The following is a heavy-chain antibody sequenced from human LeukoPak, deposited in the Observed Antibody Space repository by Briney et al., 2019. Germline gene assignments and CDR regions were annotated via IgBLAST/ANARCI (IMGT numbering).Heavy chain of an antibody. V-gene: IGHV3-23*01. J-gene: IGHJ4*02. CDR1: GYTFSSYA. CDR2: ISGSGGST. CDR3: AKDHGVAAAGIPKWFDY. Sequence: GGSLRLSCAASGYTFSSYAMSWVRQAPGKGLEWVSVISGSGGSTYYADSVKGRFTISRDNSKNTLYLQMNSLRAEDTAVYYCAKDHGVAAAGIPKWFDYWGQGTLVTVSS. D-gene: IGHD6-13*01.